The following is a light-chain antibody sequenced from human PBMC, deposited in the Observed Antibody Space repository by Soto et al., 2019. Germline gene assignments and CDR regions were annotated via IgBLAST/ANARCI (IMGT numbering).Light chain of an antibody. Sequence: DIQMTQSPATLSASVGDTVNITCRASQSISTWLAWYQQKPGKAPTLLIYKASTLHSGVPSRFSGSGSGADFALPIRSLQPDDFGTFYCQQYTSYYSFGQGTKLEIK. CDR3: QQYTSYYS. CDR1: QSISTW. V-gene: IGKV1-5*03. J-gene: IGKJ2*03. CDR2: KAS.